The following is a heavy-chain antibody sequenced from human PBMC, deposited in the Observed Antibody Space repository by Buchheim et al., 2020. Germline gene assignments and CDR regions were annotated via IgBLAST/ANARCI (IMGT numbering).Heavy chain of an antibody. CDR1: SFTFSNAW. D-gene: IGHD3-9*01. J-gene: IGHJ6*02. CDR3: TTFPILTGLDYYYYGMDV. CDR2: IKSKTDGGTT. V-gene: IGHV3-15*07. Sequence: EVQLVESGGGLVKPGGSLRLSCAASSFTFSNAWMNWVRQAPGKGLEWVGRIKSKTDGGTTDYAAPVKGRFTISRDDSKNTLYLQMNSLKTEDTAVYYCTTFPILTGLDYYYYGMDVWGQGTT.